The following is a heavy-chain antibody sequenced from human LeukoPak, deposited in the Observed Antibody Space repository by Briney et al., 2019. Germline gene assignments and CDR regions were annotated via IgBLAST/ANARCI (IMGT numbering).Heavy chain of an antibody. CDR3: ASSYYDSSGRYFDY. Sequence: SETLSLTCTVSGGFISSYYSSWIRQPPGKGLEWIGEINHSGSTNYNPSFKSRVTISVDTSKNQFSLKLSSVTAADTAVYYCASSYYDSSGRYFDYWGQGTLVTVSS. V-gene: IGHV4-34*01. CDR2: INHSGST. J-gene: IGHJ4*02. CDR1: GGFISSYY. D-gene: IGHD3-22*01.